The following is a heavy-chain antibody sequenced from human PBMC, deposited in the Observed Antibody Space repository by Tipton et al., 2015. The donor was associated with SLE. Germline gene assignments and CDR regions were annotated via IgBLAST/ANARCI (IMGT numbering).Heavy chain of an antibody. D-gene: IGHD3-3*01. J-gene: IGHJ4*02. V-gene: IGHV4-31*03. CDR2: ISYSGGT. CDR3: ARGFFHDYWSAEQGRKSFYFDN. CDR1: GASISSGAIY. Sequence: TLSLTCSVSGASISSGAIYWSWFRHHPGKGLEWIGYISYSGGTYYNPTLKSRVTLSVDTSKNQFSLKLTSVTAADTAMYFCARGFFHDYWSAEQGRKSFYFDNWGQGALVTVSS.